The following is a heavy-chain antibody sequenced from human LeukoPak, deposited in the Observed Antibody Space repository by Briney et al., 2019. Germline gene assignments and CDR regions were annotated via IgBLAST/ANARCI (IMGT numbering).Heavy chain of an antibody. J-gene: IGHJ4*02. D-gene: IGHD4-17*01. Sequence: GGSLRLSCAASGFSVSNNYMSWVRQAPGKGLEWVANIKQDGSEKYYVDSVKGRFTISRDNAKNSLYLQMNSLRAEDTAVYYCARETTVTTFLDYWGQGTLVTVSS. CDR2: IKQDGSEK. CDR1: GFSVSNNY. V-gene: IGHV3-7*01. CDR3: ARETTVTTFLDY.